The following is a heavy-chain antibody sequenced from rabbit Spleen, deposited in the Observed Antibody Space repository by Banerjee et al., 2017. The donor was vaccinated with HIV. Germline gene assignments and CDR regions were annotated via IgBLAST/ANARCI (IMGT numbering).Heavy chain of an antibody. J-gene: IGHJ3*01. V-gene: IGHV1S45*01. CDR3: ARDPHVISSGGDRNAL. Sequence: QEQLEESGGGLVKPEGSLTLTCKASGFSFSDRDVMCWVRQAPGKGLEWIACINTATGKPVYASWAKGRFTISRTSSTTVALQMTSLTAADAATYFCARDPHVISSGGDRNALWGQGTLVTVS. CDR1: GFSFSDRDV. D-gene: IGHD1-1*01. CDR2: INTATGKP.